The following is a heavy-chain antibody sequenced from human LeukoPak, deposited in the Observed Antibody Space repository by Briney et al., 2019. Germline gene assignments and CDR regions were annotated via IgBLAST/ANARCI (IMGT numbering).Heavy chain of an antibody. CDR3: AKDYGGHCTNGICSKIDY. D-gene: IGHD2-8*01. V-gene: IGHV4-59*01. CDR2: IYATGST. Sequence: SETLSLTCTVSGGSINYYYWSWIRQPPGRGLEWIGYIYATGSTDYNPSLKSRVTISVDTSKNQFSLELRSVTAADTAVYYCAKDYGGHCTNGICSKIDYWGQGTLVTVSS. CDR1: GGSINYYY. J-gene: IGHJ4*02.